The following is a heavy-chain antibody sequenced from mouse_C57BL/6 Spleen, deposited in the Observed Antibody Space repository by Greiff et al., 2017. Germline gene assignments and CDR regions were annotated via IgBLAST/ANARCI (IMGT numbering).Heavy chain of an antibody. D-gene: IGHD1-1*01. Sequence: QVQLKQPGAELVRPGSSVKLSCKASGYTFTSYWMDWVKQRPGQGLEWIGNIYPSDSETHYNQKFKDKATLTVDKSSSTAYMQLSSLTSEDSAVYYCAIYYYGPSRRNYFDYWGQGTTLTVSS. V-gene: IGHV1-61*01. CDR1: GYTFTSYW. J-gene: IGHJ2*01. CDR3: AIYYYGPSRRNYFDY. CDR2: IYPSDSET.